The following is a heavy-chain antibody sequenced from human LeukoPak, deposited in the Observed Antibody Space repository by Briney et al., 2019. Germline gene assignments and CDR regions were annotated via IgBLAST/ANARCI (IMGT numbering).Heavy chain of an antibody. CDR3: ARALWGYNLIDYYYYYMDV. CDR2: ISSSGNTI. V-gene: IGHV3-11*04. Sequence: PGGSLRLSCAASGFTFSDYYMSWIRQAPGKGLEWVSYISSSGNTIYYAGSVRGRFTISRDNAKNSLYLQMNSLRAEDSAVYYCARALWGYNLIDYYYYYMDVWGKGTTVTVSS. D-gene: IGHD5-24*01. CDR1: GFTFSDYY. J-gene: IGHJ6*03.